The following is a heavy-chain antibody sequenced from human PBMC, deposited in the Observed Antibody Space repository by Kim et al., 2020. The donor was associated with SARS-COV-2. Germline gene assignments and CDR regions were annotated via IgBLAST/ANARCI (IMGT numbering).Heavy chain of an antibody. V-gene: IGHV4-34*01. CDR1: GGSFSGYY. D-gene: IGHD1-7*01. Sequence: SETLSLTCAVYGGSFSGYYWSWIRQPPGKGLEWIGEINHSGSTNYNPSLKSRVTISVDTSKNQFSLKLSSVTAADTAVYYCARLGREYNWNSPDYWGQGTLVTVSS. J-gene: IGHJ4*02. CDR2: INHSGST. CDR3: ARLGREYNWNSPDY.